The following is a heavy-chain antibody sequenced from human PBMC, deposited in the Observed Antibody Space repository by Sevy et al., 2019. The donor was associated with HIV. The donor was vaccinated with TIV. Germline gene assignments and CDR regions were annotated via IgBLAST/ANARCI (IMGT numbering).Heavy chain of an antibody. CDR2: ISGSGGST. Sequence: GGSLRLSCAASGFTFSSYAMSWVRQAPGKGLEWVSAISGSGGSTYYADSVKGRFTISRDNSKNTLYLQMNSLRAEDTAVYYCAKDPHRKSAAGGYYYYYGMDVWGQGTTVTVSS. J-gene: IGHJ6*02. CDR3: AKDPHRKSAAGGYYYYYGMDV. V-gene: IGHV3-23*01. D-gene: IGHD6-13*01. CDR1: GFTFSSYA.